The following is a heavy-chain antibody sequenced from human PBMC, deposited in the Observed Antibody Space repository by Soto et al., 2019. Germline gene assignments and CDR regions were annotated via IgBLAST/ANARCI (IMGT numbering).Heavy chain of an antibody. J-gene: IGHJ4*02. CDR1: GFPFSSYV. CDR2: LESDGSYE. V-gene: IGHV3-30*18. Sequence: HPGGSLRLSCAASGFPFSSYVMHWVRLAPGKGLEWMAVLESDGSYEKYADSVKGRFTLSRDNSKNTLYLQMNSLREEDTAVYFCAKDWRRGKYCDNANCYVKASVGYFFDSWGQGTLGTVSS. CDR3: AKDWRRGKYCDNANCYVKASVGYFFDS. D-gene: IGHD3-22*01.